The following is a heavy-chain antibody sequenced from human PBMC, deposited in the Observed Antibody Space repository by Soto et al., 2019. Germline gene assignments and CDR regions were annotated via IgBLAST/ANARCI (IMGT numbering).Heavy chain of an antibody. J-gene: IGHJ6*02. D-gene: IGHD6-13*01. CDR2: ISYDGSNK. CDR3: AREGSSSSLEPSGGMDV. CDR1: GFTFSSHA. Sequence: QVQLVESGGGVVQPGRSLRLSCAASGFTFSSHAMHWVRQAPGKGLEWVAVISYDGSNKYYADSVKGRFTISRDNSKNTLYLQMNSLRAEDTAVYYCAREGSSSSLEPSGGMDVWGQGTTVTVSS. V-gene: IGHV3-30-3*01.